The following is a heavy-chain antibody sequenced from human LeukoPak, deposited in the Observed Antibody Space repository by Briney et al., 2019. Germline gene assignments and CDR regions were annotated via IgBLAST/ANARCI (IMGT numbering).Heavy chain of an antibody. J-gene: IGHJ3*02. CDR3: ARTLRGAEGDVDI. V-gene: IGHV1-2*02. CDR1: GYTFTDYY. CDR2: INGNDGDA. D-gene: IGHD2-21*02. Sequence: ASVKVSCKVFGYTFTDYYMHXVRQAPGXXXXXXXYINGNDGDANYAQKFQGRVTMTRATSISTAYMELGSLRSDDTAVYYCARTLRGAEGDVDIWGQGTMVTVSS.